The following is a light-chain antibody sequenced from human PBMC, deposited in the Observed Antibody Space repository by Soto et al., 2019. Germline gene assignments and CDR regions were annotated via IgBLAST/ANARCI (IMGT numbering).Light chain of an antibody. CDR3: QQYNDWPPA. CDR2: GAS. Sequence: ETVMTQSPATRSLSPGERATLSCRASQSVSSKLVWYQQKPGQAPRFLIYGASTRATGIPARFRGSGSGTEFNLTIDSLQSEDFAVYYCQQYNDWPPAFGGGTKVEIK. J-gene: IGKJ4*01. CDR1: QSVSSK. V-gene: IGKV3-15*01.